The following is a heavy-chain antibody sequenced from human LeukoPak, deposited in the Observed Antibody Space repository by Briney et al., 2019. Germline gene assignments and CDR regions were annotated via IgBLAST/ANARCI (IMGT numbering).Heavy chain of an antibody. Sequence: SETLSLTCSVSGGSISSYYWSWIRQPPGKGLEWIGYFSRSGSTNYNPSLKSRVTISVDTSKNQFSLKLSSVTAADTAVYYCARSGAYYDSGMGAFDVWGQGTMVTVSP. CDR1: GGSISSYY. V-gene: IGHV4-59*01. D-gene: IGHD3-10*01. J-gene: IGHJ3*01. CDR3: ARSGAYYDSGMGAFDV. CDR2: FSRSGST.